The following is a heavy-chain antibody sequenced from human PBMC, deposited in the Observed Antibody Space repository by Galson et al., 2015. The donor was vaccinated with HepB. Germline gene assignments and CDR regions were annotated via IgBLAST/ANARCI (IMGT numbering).Heavy chain of an antibody. CDR3: ARRGRIAAAAGWFDP. J-gene: IGHJ5*02. D-gene: IGHD6-13*01. Sequence: SVKVSCKASGYTFTSYDINWVRQATGQGLEWMGWMNPNSGNIGYAQKFQGRVTMTRNTSISTAYMELSSLRSEDTAVYYCARRGRIAAAAGWFDPWGQGTLVTVSS. CDR1: GYTFTSYD. V-gene: IGHV1-8*01. CDR2: MNPNSGNI.